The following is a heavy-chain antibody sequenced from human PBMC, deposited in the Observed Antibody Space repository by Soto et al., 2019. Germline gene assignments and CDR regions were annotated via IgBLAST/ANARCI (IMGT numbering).Heavy chain of an antibody. CDR3: ARDLASMALDY. CDR2: INPNSGAT. J-gene: IGHJ4*02. V-gene: IGHV1-2*04. CDR1: GYTFIGYS. Sequence: ASVKVSCKASGYTFIGYSMHWVRQAPGQGLEWMGWINPNSGATNYAQKFQDWVTMTRDTSINTAYMELISLRSDDTAVYYCARDLASMALDYWGQGTLVTVSS. D-gene: IGHD3-10*01.